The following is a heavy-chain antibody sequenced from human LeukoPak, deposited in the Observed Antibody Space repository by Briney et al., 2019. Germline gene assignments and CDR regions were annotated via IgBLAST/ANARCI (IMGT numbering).Heavy chain of an antibody. J-gene: IGHJ4*02. CDR2: IYHSGST. CDR3: ARDLWSYQDFDY. Sequence: SETLSLTCAVSGDSISSDNWWSWVRQPPGKGLEFIGEIYHSGSTNYNPSLKSRVTISVDKSKNQFSLKLSSVTAADTAVYYCARDLWSYQDFDYWGQGTLVTVSS. V-gene: IGHV4-4*02. CDR1: GDSISSDNW. D-gene: IGHD2-2*01.